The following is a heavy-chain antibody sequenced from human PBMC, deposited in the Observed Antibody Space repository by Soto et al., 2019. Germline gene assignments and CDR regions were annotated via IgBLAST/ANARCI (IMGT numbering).Heavy chain of an antibody. J-gene: IGHJ3*02. CDR3: ARFSGNAFDI. Sequence: TLSLTCSVSGGSISSSSYNWDWIRQPPGKGLEWIGTIYYNGDTDYNPSPKSRATISVDASDYQFSLKLSSVTAADTSIYYCARFSGNAFDIWGHGTMVTV. V-gene: IGHV4-39*01. CDR1: GGSISSSSYN. CDR2: IYYNGDT.